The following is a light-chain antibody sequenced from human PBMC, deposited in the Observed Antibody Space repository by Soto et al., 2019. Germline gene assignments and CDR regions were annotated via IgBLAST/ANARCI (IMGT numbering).Light chain of an antibody. J-gene: IGKJ1*01. CDR3: QQYGNSPQT. CDR2: GAS. CDR1: QSVASSS. V-gene: IGKV3-20*01. Sequence: EIVLTQSPGTLSLSPGERATLSCRASQSVASSSIAWYQQRLGQAPRLLIYGASSRATGIPDRFSGSGSGTDFTLTISRLEPEDFAVYYCQQYGNSPQTFGQGTKVDIK.